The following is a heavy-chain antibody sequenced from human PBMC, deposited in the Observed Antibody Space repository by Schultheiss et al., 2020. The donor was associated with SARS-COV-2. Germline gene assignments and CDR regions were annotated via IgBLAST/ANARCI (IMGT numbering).Heavy chain of an antibody. V-gene: IGHV4-59*04. Sequence: SETLSLTCTVSGGSISSYYWSWIRQPPGKGLEWIGYIYYSGSTYYNPSLKSRVTISVDTSKNQFSLKLSSVTAADTAVYYCARHGPLRILWSHYGMDVWGQGTTVTVSS. CDR1: GGSISSYY. D-gene: IGHD2-21*01. CDR3: ARHGPLRILWSHYGMDV. CDR2: IYYSGST. J-gene: IGHJ6*02.